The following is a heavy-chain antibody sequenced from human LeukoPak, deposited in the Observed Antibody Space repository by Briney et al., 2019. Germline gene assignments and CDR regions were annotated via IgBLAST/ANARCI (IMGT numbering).Heavy chain of an antibody. D-gene: IGHD1-14*01. Sequence: SETLSLTCGVSGGSISNTNWWTWFRQPPGKGLEWIGEVNLQGSTYYNPSLKSRVAISVDKSENHISLKLTSVTAADTAVYYCAREGGPYRPLDYSGQGTQVTVGS. J-gene: IGHJ4*02. CDR3: AREGGPYRPLDY. CDR2: VNLQGST. CDR1: GGSISNTNW. V-gene: IGHV4-4*02.